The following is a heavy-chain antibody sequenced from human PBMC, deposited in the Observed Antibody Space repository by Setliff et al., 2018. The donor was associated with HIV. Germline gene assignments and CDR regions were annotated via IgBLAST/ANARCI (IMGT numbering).Heavy chain of an antibody. D-gene: IGHD3-10*01. CDR1: GGILSTYA. V-gene: IGHV1-69*13. CDR2: IIPLFGRA. Sequence: VASVKVSCKASGGILSTYATIWVRQAPGQGLEWLGGIIPLFGRAGYAQKFQGRVTITADESTNTAYMELSSLRSGDTAVYYCARETAPAHYYGSGSYRLHAFDVWGQGTMVTVSS. J-gene: IGHJ3*01. CDR3: ARETAPAHYYGSGSYRLHAFDV.